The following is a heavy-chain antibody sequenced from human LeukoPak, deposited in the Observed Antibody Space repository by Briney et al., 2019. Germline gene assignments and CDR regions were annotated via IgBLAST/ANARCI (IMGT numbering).Heavy chain of an antibody. CDR1: GYTFTTYY. CDR2: LNPSSGST. J-gene: IGHJ4*02. Sequence: ASVEVSCKASGYTFTTYYMHWVRQAPGQGLEWMGILNPSSGSTSYAQRFQGRVTMTRDTSTSTFYMELRSLKSEDTAVYYCARDGEYYDSSGSYFDYWGQGTAVTVSS. D-gene: IGHD3-22*01. V-gene: IGHV1-46*01. CDR3: ARDGEYYDSSGSYFDY.